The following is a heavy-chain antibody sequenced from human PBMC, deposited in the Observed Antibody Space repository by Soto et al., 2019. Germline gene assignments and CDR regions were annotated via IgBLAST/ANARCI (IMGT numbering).Heavy chain of an antibody. D-gene: IGHD6-19*01. J-gene: IGHJ4*02. CDR1: GFTFSIYG. CDR2: ISGSGGST. CDR3: AKRDQQC. V-gene: IGHV3-23*01. Sequence: EAQLLESGGDLVQSGGSLRLSCAASGFTFSIYGMTWVRPAPGQGLEWVSAISGSGGSTYYADSVKCRFTISRDNSNNNLYLHMNSLRVEDTAVYYCAKRDQQCWGQGTLVTVSS.